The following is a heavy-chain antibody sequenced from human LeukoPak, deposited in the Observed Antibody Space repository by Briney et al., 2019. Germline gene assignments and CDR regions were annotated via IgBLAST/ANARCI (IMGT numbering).Heavy chain of an antibody. D-gene: IGHD2-2*01. J-gene: IGHJ5*02. CDR3: AVIVVPAAEFDP. CDR1: GGSISSSSYY. CDR2: IYYSGST. V-gene: IGHV4-39*01. Sequence: SETLCLTCTVSGGSISSSSYYWGWIRQPPGKGLEWIGSIYYSGSTYYNPSLKSRVTISVDTSKNQFSLKLSSVTAADTAVYYCAVIVVPAAEFDPWGQGTLVTVSS.